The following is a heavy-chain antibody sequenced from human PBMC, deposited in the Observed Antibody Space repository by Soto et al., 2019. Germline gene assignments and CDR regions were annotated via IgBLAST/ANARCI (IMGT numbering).Heavy chain of an antibody. J-gene: IGHJ6*02. CDR1: GYTFTSYA. Sequence: ASVKVSCKASGYTFTSYAMHWVRQAPGQRLEWMGWINAGNGNTKYSQKFQGRVTITRDTSASTAYMELSSLRSEDTAVYYCARAVESWLVGAHRVSYGIDVWGQGTTVTVSS. D-gene: IGHD1-26*01. CDR3: ARAVESWLVGAHRVSYGIDV. V-gene: IGHV1-3*01. CDR2: INAGNGNT.